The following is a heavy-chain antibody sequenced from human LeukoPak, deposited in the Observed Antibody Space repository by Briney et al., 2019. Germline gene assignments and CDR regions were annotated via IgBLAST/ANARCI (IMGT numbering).Heavy chain of an antibody. CDR2: IYTSGST. CDR3: ARRDFWSGYSWFDP. Sequence: SETLSLTCTVSGGSISSYYWSWLRQPPGKGLEWIGYIYTSGSTNYNPSLKSRVTISVDTSKNQFSLKLSSVTAADTAVYYCARRDFWSGYSWFDPWGQGTLVTVSS. J-gene: IGHJ5*02. CDR1: GGSISSYY. V-gene: IGHV4-4*09. D-gene: IGHD3-3*01.